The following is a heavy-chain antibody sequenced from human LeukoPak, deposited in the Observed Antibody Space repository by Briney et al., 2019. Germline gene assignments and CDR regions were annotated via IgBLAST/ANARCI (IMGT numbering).Heavy chain of an antibody. CDR3: AREQVIVPAVDY. CDR1: GGSISSGDYY. V-gene: IGHV4-30-4*08. J-gene: IGHJ4*02. D-gene: IGHD2-2*01. CDR2: IYYSGST. Sequence: PSQTLSLTCTVSGGSISSGDYYWSWIRQPPGKGLEWIGYIYYSGSTYYNPSLKSRVTISVDTSKNQFSLKLSSVTAADTAVYYCAREQVIVPAVDYWGQGTLVTVSS.